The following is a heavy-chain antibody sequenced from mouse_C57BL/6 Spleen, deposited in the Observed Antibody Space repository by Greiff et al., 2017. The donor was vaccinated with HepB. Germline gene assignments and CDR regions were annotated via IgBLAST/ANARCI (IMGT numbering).Heavy chain of an antibody. J-gene: IGHJ4*01. D-gene: IGHD1-1*01. Sequence: QVQLQQPGAELVKPGASVKLSCKASGYTFTSYWMHWVKQRPGRGLEWIVRIDPNSGGTKYNEKFKSKATLTVDKPSSTAYMQLSSLTSEDSAVYYCARNLLRIMIITTVVATEDYAMDYWGQGTSVTVSS. CDR1: GYTFTSYW. CDR3: ARNLLRIMIITTVVATEDYAMDY. V-gene: IGHV1-72*01. CDR2: IDPNSGGT.